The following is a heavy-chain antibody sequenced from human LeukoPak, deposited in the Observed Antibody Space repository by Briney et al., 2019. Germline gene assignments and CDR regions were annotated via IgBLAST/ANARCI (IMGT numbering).Heavy chain of an antibody. CDR3: ARRVYSNYWYFDL. Sequence: GESLKISCKASGYSFSNYWIGWVRQVPGKGLEWMGIIYPGDSDARYGPSFQGQVTISADKSISTAYLQWSSLKASDTAIYYCARRVYSNYWYFDLWGRGTLVTVSS. CDR2: IYPGDSDA. V-gene: IGHV5-51*01. J-gene: IGHJ2*01. D-gene: IGHD4-11*01. CDR1: GYSFSNYW.